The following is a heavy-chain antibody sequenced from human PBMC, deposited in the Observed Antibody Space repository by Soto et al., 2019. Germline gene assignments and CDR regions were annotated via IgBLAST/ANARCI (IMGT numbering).Heavy chain of an antibody. CDR2: SRNKANSFST. CDR1: GFTFSDHY. V-gene: IGHV3-72*01. D-gene: IGHD2-15*01. CDR3: TRIAYNYCPGDY. Sequence: GGSLRLSCDVSGFTFSDHYMDWVRQAPGKELEWVGRSRNKANSFSTAYAPSVKGRFTISKDDSKSSFFLQMNSLKTDGTAVYFCTRIAYNYCPGDYWGQGTLGTVSS. J-gene: IGHJ4*02.